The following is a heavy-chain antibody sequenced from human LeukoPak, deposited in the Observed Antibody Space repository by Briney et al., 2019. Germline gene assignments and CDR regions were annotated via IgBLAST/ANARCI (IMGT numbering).Heavy chain of an antibody. CDR3: AKSRYYDFWSGRYGMDV. Sequence: GGSLRLSCAASGFTFSSYAMSWVRQAPGKGLEWVSAISGSGGSTYYADSVKGRFTISRDNSKNTLYLQMNSPRAEDTAVYYCAKSRYYDFWSGRYGMDVWGQGTTVTVSS. D-gene: IGHD3-3*01. J-gene: IGHJ6*02. V-gene: IGHV3-23*01. CDR1: GFTFSSYA. CDR2: ISGSGGST.